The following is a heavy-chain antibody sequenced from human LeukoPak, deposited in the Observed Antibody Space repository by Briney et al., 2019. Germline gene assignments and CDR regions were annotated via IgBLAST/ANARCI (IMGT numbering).Heavy chain of an antibody. CDR1: GYSISSGYY. Sequence: KPSETLSLTCTVSGYSISSGYYWGWIRQPPGKGLVWIGSIYHSGSTYYNPSLKSRVTMSVDTSKNQLSLKLSSVTAADTAVYYCARGRAHSGSRPPYYYYYYMDVWGKGTTVTVSS. CDR2: IYHSGST. J-gene: IGHJ6*03. CDR3: ARGRAHSGSRPPYYYYYYMDV. D-gene: IGHD1-26*01. V-gene: IGHV4-38-2*02.